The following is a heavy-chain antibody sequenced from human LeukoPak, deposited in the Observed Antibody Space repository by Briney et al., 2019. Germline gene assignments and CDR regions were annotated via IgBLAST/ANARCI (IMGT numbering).Heavy chain of an antibody. CDR3: ARRRSKAYEN. CDR2: ISSGSST. CDR1: GFTVSSHY. J-gene: IGHJ4*02. D-gene: IGHD3-22*01. V-gene: IGHV3-53*01. Sequence: PGGSLRLSCAASGFTVSSHYMTWVRQAPGKGLEWVSLISSGSSTYYADSVKGRFTISRDNSKNTLYLQLDSLRADDTAVYYCARRRSKAYENWRQGTLVTVSS.